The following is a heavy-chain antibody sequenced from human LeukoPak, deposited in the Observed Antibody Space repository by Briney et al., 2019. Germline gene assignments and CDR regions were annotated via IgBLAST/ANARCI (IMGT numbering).Heavy chain of an antibody. CDR2: ISGSGGSK. Sequence: PGGSLRLSCAVAGFSFSSYWMHWVRQVPGKGLVWVTAISGSGGSKYYADSVKGRFTISRDNSKNTLYLQMNSLRAEDTAVYYCAKVKWDLLPYFDYWGQGTLVTVSS. D-gene: IGHD1-26*01. V-gene: IGHV3-23*01. CDR1: GFSFSSYW. CDR3: AKVKWDLLPYFDY. J-gene: IGHJ4*02.